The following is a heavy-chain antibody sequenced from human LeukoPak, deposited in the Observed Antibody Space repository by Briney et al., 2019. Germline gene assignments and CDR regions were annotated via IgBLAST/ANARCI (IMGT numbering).Heavy chain of an antibody. CDR3: ARGGYHAYYLDY. V-gene: IGHV3-74*01. CDR1: GFTFSSYW. D-gene: IGHD5-18*01. CDR2: INSGGTVT. Sequence: GGSLRLSCAASGFTFSSYWMHWVRQAPGKGLVWVSRINSGGTVTNYADSVKDRLTISRDNAKNTLYLQMNSLRAEDTAVYYCARGGYHAYYLDYWGQGSLVTVSS. J-gene: IGHJ4*02.